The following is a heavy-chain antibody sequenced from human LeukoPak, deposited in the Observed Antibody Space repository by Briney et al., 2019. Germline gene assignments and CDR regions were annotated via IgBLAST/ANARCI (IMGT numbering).Heavy chain of an antibody. CDR1: GGSFSGYY. J-gene: IGHJ5*02. D-gene: IGHD3-3*01. CDR2: INHSGST. V-gene: IGHV4-34*01. CDR3: ARDDAHYDFFGYDRRGWFDP. Sequence: SETLSLTCAVYGGSFSGYYWSWLRQPPGKGLEWIGEINHSGSTNYNPSLTSRGTISVDTTKNQYSRTQSTVTADDPAGDYCARDDAHYDFFGYDRRGWFDPWGQGTLVIVSS.